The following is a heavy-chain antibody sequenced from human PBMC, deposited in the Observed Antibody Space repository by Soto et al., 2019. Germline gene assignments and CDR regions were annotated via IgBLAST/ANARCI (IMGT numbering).Heavy chain of an antibody. V-gene: IGHV1-18*04. Sequence: ASVKVSCKASGYTFTSYGISWVRQAPGQGLEWMGWISAYNGNTNYAQKLQGRVTMTTDTSTSTAYMELRSLRSDDTAVYYCARDKGNWNYRGNRYGMDVWGQGTTVTVPS. CDR2: ISAYNGNT. CDR3: ARDKGNWNYRGNRYGMDV. D-gene: IGHD1-7*01. CDR1: GYTFTSYG. J-gene: IGHJ6*02.